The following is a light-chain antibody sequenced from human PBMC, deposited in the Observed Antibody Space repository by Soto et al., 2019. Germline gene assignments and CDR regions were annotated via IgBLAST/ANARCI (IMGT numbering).Light chain of an antibody. CDR1: QTISNN. V-gene: IGKV3-20*01. Sequence: EVVMTQSPATLSVSPGAKVALSCRANQTISNNLAWYQQRPGQAPRLLIYGASSRATGIPDRFSGSGSGTEFTLTISRLEPEDFAVYYCQQYGSSSWTFGQGTKVDIK. J-gene: IGKJ1*01. CDR2: GAS. CDR3: QQYGSSSWT.